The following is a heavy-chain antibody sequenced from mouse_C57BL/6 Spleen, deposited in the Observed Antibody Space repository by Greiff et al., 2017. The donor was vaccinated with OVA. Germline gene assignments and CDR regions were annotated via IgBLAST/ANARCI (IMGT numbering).Heavy chain of an antibody. CDR1: GYTFTSYW. CDR3: ARRGRKDYAMDY. CDR2: IVPSDSYT. J-gene: IGHJ4*01. Sequence: QVQLQQPGAELVMPGASVKLSCKASGYTFTSYWMHWVKQRPGQGLEWIGEIVPSDSYTNYNQKFKGKSTLTVDKSSSTAYMQLSSLASEDSAVYYCARRGRKDYAMDYWGQGTSVTVSS. V-gene: IGHV1-69*01.